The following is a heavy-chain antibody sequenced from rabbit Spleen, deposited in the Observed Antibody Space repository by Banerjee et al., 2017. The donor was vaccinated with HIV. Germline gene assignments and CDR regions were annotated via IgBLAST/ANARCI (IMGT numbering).Heavy chain of an antibody. J-gene: IGHJ4*01. CDR1: GFSFSSSYW. CDR3: ARGSAAMTMVIIGFYLSL. V-gene: IGHV1S45*01. CDR2: THTEIGNA. Sequence: EESGGGLVKPEGSLTLTCTASGFSFSSSYWICWVRQAPGKGLEWIGYTHTEIGNADYASWAKGRFTISKTSSTTVTLQMASLTAADTATYFCARGSAAMTMVIIGFYLSLWGPGTLVTVS. D-gene: IGHD2-1*01.